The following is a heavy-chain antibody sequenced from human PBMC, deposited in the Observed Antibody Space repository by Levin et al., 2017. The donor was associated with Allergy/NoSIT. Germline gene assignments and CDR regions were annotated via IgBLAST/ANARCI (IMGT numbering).Heavy chain of an antibody. CDR1: GGSISSYY. CDR2: IYYSGST. V-gene: IGHV4-59*01. Sequence: PSETLSLTCTVSGGSISSYYWSWIRQPPGKGLEWIGYIYYSGSTNYNPSLKSRVTISVDTSKNQFSLKLSSVTAADTAVYYCARDHIVVVPAAISRYYYYGMDVWGQGTTVTVSS. D-gene: IGHD2-2*02. J-gene: IGHJ6*02. CDR3: ARDHIVVVPAAISRYYYYGMDV.